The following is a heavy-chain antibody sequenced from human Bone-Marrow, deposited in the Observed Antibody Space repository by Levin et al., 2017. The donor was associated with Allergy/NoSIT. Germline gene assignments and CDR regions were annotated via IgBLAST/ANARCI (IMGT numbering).Heavy chain of an antibody. CDR2: IWYDGSNK. D-gene: IGHD1-26*01. CDR3: ARARVGHFDY. Sequence: LSLTCAASGFTFSSYGMHWVRQAPGKGLEWVAVIWYDGSNKYYADSVKGRFTISRDNSKNTLYLQMNSLRAEDTAVYYCARARVGHFDYWGQGTLVTVSS. V-gene: IGHV3-33*01. J-gene: IGHJ4*02. CDR1: GFTFSSYG.